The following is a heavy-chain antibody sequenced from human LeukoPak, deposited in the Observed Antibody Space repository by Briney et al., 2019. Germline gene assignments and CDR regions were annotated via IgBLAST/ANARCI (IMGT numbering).Heavy chain of an antibody. CDR2: ISGSDDST. CDR1: GFAVGSNA. Sequence: GGSLRLSCAASGFAVGSNAMGWVRQAPGKGLEWVSAISGSDDSTYYADSVKGRFTTSRDKSKNTLYLQMNSLRAEDTAVYYCSKQVDFDTADALDVWGQGTMVTVSS. CDR3: SKQVDFDTADALDV. J-gene: IGHJ3*01. V-gene: IGHV3-23*01. D-gene: IGHD3-9*01.